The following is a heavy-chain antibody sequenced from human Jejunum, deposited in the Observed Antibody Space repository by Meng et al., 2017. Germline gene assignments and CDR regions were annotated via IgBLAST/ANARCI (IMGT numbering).Heavy chain of an antibody. Sequence: HVRLRQSGPGRVGPAQTVSRTWASTWDHGSSIPALWHWVRQSPSRRLELLGQKYYRSEVHNHYGVSVWCPITINADTSRNYFSLHLDPETPADTAVYYCTTWYEEYWGQGTLVTVSS. CDR1: WDHGSSIPAL. CDR2: KYYRSEVHN. V-gene: IGHV6-1*01. D-gene: IGHD6-13*01. J-gene: IGHJ4*02. CDR3: TTWYEEY.